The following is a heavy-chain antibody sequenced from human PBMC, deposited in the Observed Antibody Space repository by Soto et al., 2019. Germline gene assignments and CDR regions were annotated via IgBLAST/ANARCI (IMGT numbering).Heavy chain of an antibody. CDR2: IYSNDDK. CDR1: GFSLSTGGVG. D-gene: IGHD6-13*01. J-gene: IGHJ5*01. V-gene: IGHV2-5*01. Sequence: QITLKESGPTLVEPTQTVTLTCTFSGFSLSTGGVGGSWSRQTPGKALEWLAHIYSNDDKRYSPSLKSRLTIISATSKNQVVLTMTNMDPVDTATYFCAHGQMAGVGTGKAWFDYWGQGTLVTVSS. CDR3: AHGQMAGVGTGKAWFDY.